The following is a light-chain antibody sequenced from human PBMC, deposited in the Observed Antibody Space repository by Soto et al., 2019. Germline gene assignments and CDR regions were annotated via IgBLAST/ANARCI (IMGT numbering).Light chain of an antibody. J-gene: IGKJ1*01. CDR2: GAS. Sequence: DIQMTQSPSTLPASLGDRVSITFRASQGVTNYLNWYQQKPGKAPKLLIYGASNLETGVPSRFSGSGSGTDFTFTISSLQAEDIATYFCQQYDSVFTFGQGTKVDIK. CDR1: QGVTNY. CDR3: QQYDSVFT. V-gene: IGKV1-33*01.